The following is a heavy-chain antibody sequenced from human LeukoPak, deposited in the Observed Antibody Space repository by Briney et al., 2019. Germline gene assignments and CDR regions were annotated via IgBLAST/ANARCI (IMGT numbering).Heavy chain of an antibody. Sequence: GGSLRLSCAASGFTFSSYEMNWVRQAPGKGLEWVSYISSSGSTIYYADSVKGRSTISRDNAKNSLYLQMNSLRAEDTAVYYCARAAVDIVARAHGWYFDLWGRGTLVTVSS. D-gene: IGHD5-12*01. J-gene: IGHJ2*01. CDR3: ARAAVDIVARAHGWYFDL. CDR2: ISSSGSTI. V-gene: IGHV3-48*03. CDR1: GFTFSSYE.